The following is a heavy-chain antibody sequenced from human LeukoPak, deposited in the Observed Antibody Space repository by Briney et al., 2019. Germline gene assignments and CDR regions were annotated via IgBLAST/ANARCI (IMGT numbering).Heavy chain of an antibody. CDR1: GFTSSTSA. J-gene: IGHJ4*02. CDR3: RFYTSGSDY. Sequence: GGSLRLSCEVFGFTSSTSAMSWVRQAPGKGLEWVSGIRASDDTIYYVDSVKGRFTVSRDNSKYTLYLQMNSLRVEDTAVYYCRFYTSGSDYWGQGTLVTVSS. CDR2: IRASDDTI. D-gene: IGHD3-22*01. V-gene: IGHV3-23*01.